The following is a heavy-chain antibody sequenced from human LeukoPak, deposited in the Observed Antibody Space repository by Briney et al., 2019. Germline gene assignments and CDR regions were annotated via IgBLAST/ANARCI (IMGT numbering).Heavy chain of an antibody. CDR1: GVTVSGYW. J-gene: IGHJ4*02. CDR2: INGDGSTT. Sequence: PGGSLRLSCAAFGVTVSGYWMHWVRRAPGKGLVWVSLINGDGSTTSHADSVKGRFTISRDNAKNTLYLQMNSLRAEDTAVYYCAGFFGDHAYWGQGTLVTVSS. D-gene: IGHD3-10*01. CDR3: AGFFGDHAY. V-gene: IGHV3-74*01.